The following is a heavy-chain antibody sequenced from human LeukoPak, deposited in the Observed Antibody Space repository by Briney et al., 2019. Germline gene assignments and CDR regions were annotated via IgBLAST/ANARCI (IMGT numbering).Heavy chain of an antibody. V-gene: IGHV4-39*07. D-gene: IGHD6-13*01. CDR2: IYYSGST. CDR3: ARVGPRIAAAMVDY. J-gene: IGHJ4*02. CDR1: GGSISSSSYY. Sequence: SETLSLTCTVSGGSISSSSYYWGWIRQPPGKGLEWIGSIYYSGSTYYNPSLKSRVTISVDTSKNQFSLKLSSVTAADTAVYYCARVGPRIAAAMVDYWGQGTLVTVSS.